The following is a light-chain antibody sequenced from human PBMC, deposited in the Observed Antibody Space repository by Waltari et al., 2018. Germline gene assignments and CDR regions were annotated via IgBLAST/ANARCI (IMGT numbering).Light chain of an antibody. CDR2: LGS. CDR3: MQALQTPNT. CDR1: QSLLHSNGYNF. J-gene: IGKJ2*01. Sequence: DIVMTQSPLSLPVTPGEPASISCRSSQSLLHSNGYNFLDWYLQKQGQSPQLLIYLGSNRASGVPDRFSGSGSGTDFTLKISRVEAEDVGVYYCMQALQTPNTFGQGTKLEI. V-gene: IGKV2-28*01.